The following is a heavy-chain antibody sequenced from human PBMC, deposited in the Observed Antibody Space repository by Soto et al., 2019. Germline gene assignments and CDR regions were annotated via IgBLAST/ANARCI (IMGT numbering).Heavy chain of an antibody. J-gene: IGHJ5*02. CDR2: INPSGGST. CDR3: ARRSCSDANCYSNWLDP. V-gene: IGHV1-46*01. D-gene: IGHD2-15*01. Sequence: QVQLVQSGAEVKKPGASVKVSCKASGYTFTSYFIHWVRQAPGQGFEWMGIINPSGGSTGYAQKFQGRVTMARDTSTSTVYMELSGLRSEDTAVYYCARRSCSDANCYSNWLDPWGQGTLVTVSS. CDR1: GYTFTSYF.